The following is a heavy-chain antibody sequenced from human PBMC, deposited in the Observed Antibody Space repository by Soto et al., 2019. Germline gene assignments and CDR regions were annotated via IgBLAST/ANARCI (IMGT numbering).Heavy chain of an antibody. CDR2: ISSSSSYI. J-gene: IGHJ4*02. D-gene: IGHD3-9*01. Sequence: GGSLRLSCAASGFTFSSYSMNWVRQAPGKGLEWVSSISSSSSYIYYADSVKGRFTISRDNAKNSLYLQMNSLRAEDTAVYYCARAYYDILSGRVIYYFDYWGQGTLVTVSS. V-gene: IGHV3-21*01. CDR1: GFTFSSYS. CDR3: ARAYYDILSGRVIYYFDY.